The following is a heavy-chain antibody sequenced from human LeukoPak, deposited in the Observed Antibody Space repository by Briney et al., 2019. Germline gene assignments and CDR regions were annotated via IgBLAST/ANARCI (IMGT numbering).Heavy chain of an antibody. CDR1: GFTFSSYW. CDR3: ATGAGCGY. J-gene: IGHJ4*02. D-gene: IGHD6-19*01. CDR2: IXQDGSER. V-gene: IGHV3-7*03. Sequence: GGSLRLSCAASGFTFSSYWMTWVRQAPGKGLEWVANIXQDGSERNXVDSVKGRFTISRDNAKNSLYLQMNTLRDEDTAVYYCATGAGCGYWGQGTLVTVSS.